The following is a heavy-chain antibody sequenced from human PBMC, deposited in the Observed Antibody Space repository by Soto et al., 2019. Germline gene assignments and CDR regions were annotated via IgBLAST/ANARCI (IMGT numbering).Heavy chain of an antibody. Sequence: PGGSLRLSCAASGFTFSNYGMHWVRQAPGKGLEWVAVISYDGSNKYYADSVKGRFTISRDNSKNTLYLQMNSLRAEDTAVYYCAKDPELLWFGELFHYFDYWGQGTLVTVSS. J-gene: IGHJ4*02. D-gene: IGHD3-10*01. CDR2: ISYDGSNK. CDR1: GFTFSNYG. CDR3: AKDPELLWFGELFHYFDY. V-gene: IGHV3-30*18.